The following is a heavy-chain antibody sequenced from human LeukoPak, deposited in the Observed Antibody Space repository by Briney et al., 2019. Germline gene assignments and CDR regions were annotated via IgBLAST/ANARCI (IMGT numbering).Heavy chain of an antibody. CDR1: GGSISSSSYY. Sequence: SETLSLTCTVSGGSISSSSYYWGWIRQPPGKGLEWIGSIYYSGSTYYNPSLKSRVTISVDTSKNQFSLKLSSVTAADTAVYYCARDPIRAYYYDSSGLGDWFDPWGQGTLVTVSS. D-gene: IGHD3-22*01. CDR2: IYYSGST. J-gene: IGHJ5*02. CDR3: ARDPIRAYYYDSSGLGDWFDP. V-gene: IGHV4-39*07.